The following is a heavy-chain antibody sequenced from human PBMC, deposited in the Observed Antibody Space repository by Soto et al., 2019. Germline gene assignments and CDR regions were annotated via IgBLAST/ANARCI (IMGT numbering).Heavy chain of an antibody. Sequence: QVQLVQSGAEVREPGASVKVSCEASGYTLTNDAIHWVRQAPGQRPEWMGWINAGNGNTRYSEKFRGRVTITRDTSASTTYLELSSLRSEDTSMYYCASLRGSGNDYWGQGTLVTVSS. D-gene: IGHD2-15*01. V-gene: IGHV1-3*01. CDR1: GYTLTNDA. CDR2: INAGNGNT. CDR3: ASLRGSGNDY. J-gene: IGHJ4*02.